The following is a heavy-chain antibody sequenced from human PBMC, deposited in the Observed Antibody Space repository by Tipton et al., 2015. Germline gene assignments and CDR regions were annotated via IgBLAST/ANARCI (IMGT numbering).Heavy chain of an antibody. D-gene: IGHD4-23*01. CDR2: ISYSGST. V-gene: IGHV4-61*01. J-gene: IGHJ4*02. Sequence: TLSLTCTVSGGSVRSGSYYWRWIRQPPGKGLEWIGYISYSGSTNYNPSLKSRVTISVDTSKTQFSLKMSSVTASDTAVYYCARARGRHGGLFDSWGQGILVTVSS. CDR1: GGSVRSGSYY. CDR3: ARARGRHGGLFDS.